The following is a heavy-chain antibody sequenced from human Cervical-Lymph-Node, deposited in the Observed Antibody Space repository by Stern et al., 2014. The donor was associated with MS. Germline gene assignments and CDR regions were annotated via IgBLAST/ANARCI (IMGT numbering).Heavy chain of an antibody. D-gene: IGHD1-26*01. Sequence: QLVQSGAEVKKPGSSVKVSCKASGDTFSSYAINWVRQVPGQGIEWMGVSTPVFRTTIYAQKFQVRVTITADKSTNTSYMELMTLRSEDTAVYYCARGGGLVGYFDYWGQGTLVSVSS. V-gene: IGHV1-69*06. CDR1: GDTFSSYA. CDR3: ARGGGLVGYFDY. J-gene: IGHJ4*02. CDR2: STPVFRTT.